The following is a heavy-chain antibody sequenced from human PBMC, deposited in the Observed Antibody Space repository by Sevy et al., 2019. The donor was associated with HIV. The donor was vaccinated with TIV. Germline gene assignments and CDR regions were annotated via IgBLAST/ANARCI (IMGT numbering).Heavy chain of an antibody. CDR2: IIPIFDTV. J-gene: IGHJ6*02. V-gene: IGHV1-69*13. CDR3: AMVPWLARSGGRNSFYYYGMDV. CDR1: GGTFSNYA. D-gene: IGHD3-10*01. Sequence: ASVKVSCKASGGTFSNYAINWVRQAPGQGLEWMGGIIPIFDTVNYAQNFQGRVTITADESTSTAYMELVSLRSKDTAVYVWAMVPWLARSGGRNSFYYYGMDVWGQGTTVTVSS.